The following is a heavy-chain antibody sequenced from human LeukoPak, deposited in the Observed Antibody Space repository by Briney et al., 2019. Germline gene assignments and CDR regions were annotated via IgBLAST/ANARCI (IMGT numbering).Heavy chain of an antibody. CDR2: IRSKANSYAT. V-gene: IGHV3-73*01. J-gene: IGHJ4*02. Sequence: GGSLRLSCAASGFTFSGSAMHWVRQASGKGLEWVGRIRSKANSYATAYAASVKGRFTISRDDSKNTAYLQMNSLKTEDTAVYYCTRRDCSGGSCYLVYWGQGTLVTVSS. CDR3: TRRDCSGGSCYLVY. CDR1: GFTFSGSA. D-gene: IGHD2-15*01.